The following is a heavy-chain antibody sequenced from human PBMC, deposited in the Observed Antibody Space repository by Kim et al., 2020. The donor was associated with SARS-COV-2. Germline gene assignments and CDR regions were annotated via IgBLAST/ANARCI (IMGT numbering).Heavy chain of an antibody. V-gene: IGHV3-7*04. Sequence: GRVTISRDNAKNSLYLQMNSLRAEDTAVYYCARVPELAVAGYYYYYYMDVWGKGTTVTVSS. D-gene: IGHD6-19*01. J-gene: IGHJ6*03. CDR3: ARVPELAVAGYYYYYYMDV.